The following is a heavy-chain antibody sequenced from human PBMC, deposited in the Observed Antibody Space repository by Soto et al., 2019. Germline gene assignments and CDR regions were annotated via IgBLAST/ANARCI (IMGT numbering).Heavy chain of an antibody. J-gene: IGHJ4*02. CDR2: IYYSGST. Sequence: SETLSLTCTVSGGSISSYYWSWIRQPPGKGLEWIGYIYYSGSTNYNPSLKSRVTISVDTSKNQFSLKLSSVTAADTAVYYCARNRITIFGVVITYFDYWGQGTLVTVSS. CDR1: GGSISSYY. D-gene: IGHD3-3*01. V-gene: IGHV4-59*01. CDR3: ARNRITIFGVVITYFDY.